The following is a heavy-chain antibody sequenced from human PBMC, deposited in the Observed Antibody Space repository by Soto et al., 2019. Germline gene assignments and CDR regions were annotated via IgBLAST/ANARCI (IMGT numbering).Heavy chain of an antibody. Sequence: GPTTWKPTQTLTLPCNLSGVSLSTSGVGVGWNRQPPGKALAWLALIYWHDDQRYSPSLQSSLTITKHTSKYQVALTLPHMDPVDTATYYCAHSLYDYVWGTNWFDPWGQGTLVTVS. CDR1: GVSLSTSGVG. V-gene: IGHV2-5*01. J-gene: IGHJ5*02. CDR3: AHSLYDYVWGTNWFDP. D-gene: IGHD3-16*01. CDR2: IYWHDDQ.